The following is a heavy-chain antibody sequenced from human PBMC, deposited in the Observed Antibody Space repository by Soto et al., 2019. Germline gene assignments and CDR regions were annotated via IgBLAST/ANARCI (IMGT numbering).Heavy chain of an antibody. D-gene: IGHD3-3*01. CDR3: ASGRYDFWSGYLYYFDY. V-gene: IGHV3-33*01. J-gene: IGHJ4*02. Sequence: GGSLRLSCAASGFTFSSYGMHWVRQAPGKGLEWVAVIWYDGSNKYYADSVKGRFTISRDNSKNTLYLQMNSLRAEDTAVYYCASGRYDFWSGYLYYFDYWGQGTLVTVSS. CDR1: GFTFSSYG. CDR2: IWYDGSNK.